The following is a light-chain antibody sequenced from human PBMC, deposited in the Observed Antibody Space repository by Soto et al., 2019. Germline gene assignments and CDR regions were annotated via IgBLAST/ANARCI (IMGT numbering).Light chain of an antibody. J-gene: IGKJ1*01. CDR1: QSISSW. CDR3: QQYNSYSWT. Sequence: DIQMTQSPSTLSASVGDRVTITCRASQSISSWLAWYQQKPGKAPKLLIYKASSLESGVPSRFSGSGSGTEFTLTISSLPPDDFATYYCQQYNSYSWTFGQGTKVDNK. V-gene: IGKV1-5*03. CDR2: KAS.